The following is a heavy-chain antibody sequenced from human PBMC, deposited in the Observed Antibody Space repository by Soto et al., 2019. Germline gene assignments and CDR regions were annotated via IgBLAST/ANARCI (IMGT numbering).Heavy chain of an antibody. CDR2: INHSGST. J-gene: IGHJ6*03. Sequence: PSETLSLTCAVYGGSFSGYYWSWIRQPPGKGLEWIGEINHSGSTNYNPSIKSRVTISVDTSKNQFSLKLSSVTAADTAVYYCARLIPGAYYDILTGYSLYYYYYMDVWGKGTTVTVSS. CDR3: ARLIPGAYYDILTGYSLYYYYYMDV. V-gene: IGHV4-34*01. D-gene: IGHD3-9*01. CDR1: GGSFSGYY.